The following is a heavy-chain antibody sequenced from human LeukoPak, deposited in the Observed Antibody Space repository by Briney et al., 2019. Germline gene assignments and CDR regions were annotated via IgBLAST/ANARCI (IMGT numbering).Heavy chain of an antibody. CDR1: GFTFSTYW. CDR2: INTDGSST. CDR3: ARDRSDCSSTSCHLFDY. V-gene: IGHV3-74*01. J-gene: IGHJ4*02. D-gene: IGHD2-2*01. Sequence: GRSLRLSCAASGFTFSTYWMHWVRQAPGKGLLWVSRINTDGSSTNFADSVRGRFTISRDNAKNTLYLQMNSLRAEDTAVYYCARDRSDCSSTSCHLFDYWGQGTLLTVSS.